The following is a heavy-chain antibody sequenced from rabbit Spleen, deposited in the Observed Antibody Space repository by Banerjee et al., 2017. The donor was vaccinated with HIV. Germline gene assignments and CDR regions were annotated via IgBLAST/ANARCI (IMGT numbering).Heavy chain of an antibody. Sequence: QEQLEESGGGLVKPEGSLTLTCTASGFSFNDKDVMCWVRQAPGKGLEWITCINMVTGKSVYASWAKGRFIMSRTSSTTVTLQMTSLTVADTATYFCARDTGTSFSSYGMDLWGQGTLVTVS. D-gene: IGHD7-1*01. J-gene: IGHJ6*01. V-gene: IGHV1S45*01. CDR3: ARDTGTSFSSYGMDL. CDR2: INMVTGKS. CDR1: GFSFNDKDV.